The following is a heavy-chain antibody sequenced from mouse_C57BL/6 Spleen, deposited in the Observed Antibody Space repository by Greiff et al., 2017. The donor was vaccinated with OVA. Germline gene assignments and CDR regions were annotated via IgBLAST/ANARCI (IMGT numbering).Heavy chain of an antibody. Sequence: QVQLKQSGAELVKPGASVKLSCKASGYTFTSYWMHWVKQRPGQGLEWIGMIHPNSGSTNYNEKFKSKATLTVDKSSSTAYMQLSSLTSEDSAVYYCAREGTTVVPFDYWGQGTTLTVSS. CDR3: AREGTTVVPFDY. CDR1: GYTFTSYW. D-gene: IGHD1-1*01. CDR2: IHPNSGST. J-gene: IGHJ2*01. V-gene: IGHV1-64*01.